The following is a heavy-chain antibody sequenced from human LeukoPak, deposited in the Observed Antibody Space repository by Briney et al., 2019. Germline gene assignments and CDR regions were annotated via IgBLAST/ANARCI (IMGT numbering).Heavy chain of an antibody. CDR2: INHSGST. CDR1: GGSFSGYY. V-gene: IGHV4-34*01. J-gene: IGHJ5*02. CDR3: ARARAHIVVVPARRWFDP. Sequence: SETLSLTCAVYGGSFSGYYWSWIRQPPGKGLEWIGEINHSGSTNYNPSLKSRVTISVDTSKNQFSLKLSSVTAADTAVYYRARARAHIVVVPARRWFDPWGQGTLVTVSS. D-gene: IGHD2-2*01.